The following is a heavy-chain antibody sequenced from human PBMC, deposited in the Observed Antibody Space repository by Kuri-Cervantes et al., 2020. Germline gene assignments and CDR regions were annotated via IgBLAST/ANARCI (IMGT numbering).Heavy chain of an antibody. Sequence: SETLSLTCIVSGGFISSYYGSWIRQPAGKGLEWIGRIYSSGRTSYNPSLKSRVNISVDKSKKQFSLKLSSVTAADTAVYYCARAPATYSSRIYRVVRAFDIWGQGTMVTVSS. D-gene: IGHD6-19*01. V-gene: IGHV4-4*07. J-gene: IGHJ3*02. CDR2: IYSSGRT. CDR3: ARAPATYSSRIYRVVRAFDI. CDR1: GGFISSYY.